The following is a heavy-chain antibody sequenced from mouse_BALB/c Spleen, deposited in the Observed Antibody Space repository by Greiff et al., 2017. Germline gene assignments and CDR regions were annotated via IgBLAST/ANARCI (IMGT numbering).Heavy chain of an antibody. CDR1: GFTFSSFG. Sequence: EVMLVESGGGLVQPGGSRKLSCAASGFTFSSFGMHWVRQAPEKGLEWVAYISSGSSTIYYADTVKGRFTISRDNPKNTLFLQMTSLRSEDTAMYYCAREDYYGSRTYWYFDVWGAGTTVTVSS. CDR3: AREDYYGSRTYWYFDV. CDR2: ISSGSSTI. D-gene: IGHD1-1*01. J-gene: IGHJ1*01. V-gene: IGHV5-17*02.